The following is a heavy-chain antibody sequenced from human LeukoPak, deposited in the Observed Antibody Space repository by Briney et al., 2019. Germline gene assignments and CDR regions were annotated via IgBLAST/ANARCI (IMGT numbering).Heavy chain of an antibody. V-gene: IGHV3-53*01. CDR2: IYSGGST. D-gene: IGHD6-13*01. CDR3: VIAAAGTDY. J-gene: IGHJ4*02. Sequence: GGSLRLSCAASGFTVSSNYMSWVRQAPGKGLEWVSVIYSGGSTYYADSVKGRFAISRDNSKNTLYLQMNSLRAEDTAVYYCVIAAAGTDYWGQGTLATVSS. CDR1: GFTVSSNY.